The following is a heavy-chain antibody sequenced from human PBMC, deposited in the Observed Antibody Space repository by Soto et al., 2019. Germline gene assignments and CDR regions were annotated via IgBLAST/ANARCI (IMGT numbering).Heavy chain of an antibody. D-gene: IGHD4-17*01. J-gene: IGHJ5*01. CDR3: AKPSVPRPRKTVTFDF. CDR2: ISGSGGST. CDR1: GFTFSSYA. V-gene: IGHV3-23*01. Sequence: EVQLLESGGGLVQPGGSLRLSFAASGFTFSSYAMSWVRQAPGKGLGWVSAISGSGGSTYYADSVKGRFTISRDNSKNTLYLQMNSLRAEDTAVYYCAKPSVPRPRKTVTFDFWGQGTLVTVSS.